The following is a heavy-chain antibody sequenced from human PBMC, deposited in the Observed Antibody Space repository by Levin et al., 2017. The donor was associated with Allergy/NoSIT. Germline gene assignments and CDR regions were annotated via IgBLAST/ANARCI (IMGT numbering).Heavy chain of an antibody. CDR1: GGSLSSGDYY. CDR3: GRGNRGIDY. CDR2: IYHTGAT. D-gene: IGHD6-13*01. V-gene: IGHV4-30-4*01. Sequence: SETLSLTCTVSGGSLSSGDYYWTWIRQPPGKGLEWIGFIYHTGATYYNPSLMSRLTMSVDTSKNQFSLKLNSVTVADTAVYYCGRGNRGIDYWGQGTLVTVAS. J-gene: IGHJ4*02.